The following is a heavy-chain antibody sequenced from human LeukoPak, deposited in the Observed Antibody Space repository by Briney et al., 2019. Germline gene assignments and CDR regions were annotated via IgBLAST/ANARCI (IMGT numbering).Heavy chain of an antibody. CDR2: IIPIFGTA. J-gene: IGHJ4*02. CDR3: ARGLMREYKSGWYVHHFDY. V-gene: IGHV1-69*05. Sequence: ASVKVSCKASGGTFSSYAISWVRQAPGQGLEWMGGIIPIFGTANYAQKFQGRVTITTDESTSTAYMELSSLRSDDTAVYYCARGLMREYKSGWYVHHFDYWGQGTRVTVSS. D-gene: IGHD6-19*01. CDR1: GGTFSSYA.